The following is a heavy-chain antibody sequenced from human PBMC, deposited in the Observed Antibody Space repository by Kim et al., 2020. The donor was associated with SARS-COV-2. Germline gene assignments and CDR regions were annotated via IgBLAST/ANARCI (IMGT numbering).Heavy chain of an antibody. CDR3: ARAEGPDDYSNYFQPGWFDP. J-gene: IGHJ5*02. D-gene: IGHD4-4*01. Sequence: ASVKVSCKASGYTFTSYGISWVRQAPGQGLEWMGWISAYNGNTNYAQKLQGRVTMTTDTSTSTAYMELRSLRSDDTAVYYCARAEGPDDYSNYFQPGWFDPWGQGTLVTVSS. CDR1: GYTFTSYG. CDR2: ISAYNGNT. V-gene: IGHV1-18*01.